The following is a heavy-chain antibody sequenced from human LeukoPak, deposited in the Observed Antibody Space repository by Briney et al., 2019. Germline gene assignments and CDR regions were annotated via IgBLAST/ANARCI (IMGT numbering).Heavy chain of an antibody. J-gene: IGHJ6*03. CDR3: AKDGARVGATTYYYMDV. CDR1: GFTFGNYG. V-gene: IGHV3-30*02. CDR2: IRYDGGNK. Sequence: SGGSLRLSCAASGFTFGNYGMHLVRQAPGKGLEWGAFIRYDGGNKYYADSVKGRFTIFRDNFKNMIYLQMNSLRAEDTAVYYCAKDGARVGATTYYYMDVWGKGTTVTVSS. D-gene: IGHD1-26*01.